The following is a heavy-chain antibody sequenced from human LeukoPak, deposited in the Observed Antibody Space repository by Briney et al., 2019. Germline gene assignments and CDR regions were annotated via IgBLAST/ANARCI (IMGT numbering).Heavy chain of an antibody. J-gene: IGHJ6*03. CDR1: GYTFTGYY. V-gene: IGHV1-2*02. Sequence: ASVKVSCKASGYTFTGYYMHWVRQAPGQGLEWMGWINPNSGGTNYAQKFQGRVTMTRDTSISTAYMELSRLRSDDTAVYYCAREETPAAITTYYYYYMDVWGKGTTVTVSS. CDR2: INPNSGGT. D-gene: IGHD2-2*01. CDR3: AREETPAAITTYYYYYMDV.